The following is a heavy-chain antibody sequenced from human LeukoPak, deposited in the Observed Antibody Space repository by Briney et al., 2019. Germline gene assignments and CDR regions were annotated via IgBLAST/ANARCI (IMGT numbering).Heavy chain of an antibody. D-gene: IGHD5-24*01. Sequence: SVKVSCKAAGTSFNTYTFSWVRQAPGQGLEWMGQIIPMVGTPNYAQKFQDRVTITADESTTTAYLELSSLRSEDTAVYYCARERSTMYFDYWGQGTLVTVSS. J-gene: IGHJ4*02. V-gene: IGHV1-69*01. CDR2: IIPMVGTP. CDR1: GTSFNTYT. CDR3: ARERSTMYFDY.